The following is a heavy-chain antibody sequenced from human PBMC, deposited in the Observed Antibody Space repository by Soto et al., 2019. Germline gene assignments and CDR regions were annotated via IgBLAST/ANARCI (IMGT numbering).Heavy chain of an antibody. CDR1: GGSISSGGYS. D-gene: IGHD6-6*01. V-gene: IGHV4-30-2*01. CDR2: NYHSGST. CDR3: ASVPDY. J-gene: IGHJ4*02. Sequence: QLQLQESGSGLVKPSQTLSLTCAVSGGSISSGGYSWSWIRQPPGKGLEWIGYNYHSGSTYYNPSLKTRGTFSVTGCKNQFSLKLSSAAAADTAVYYCASVPDYWGQGTLVTVSS.